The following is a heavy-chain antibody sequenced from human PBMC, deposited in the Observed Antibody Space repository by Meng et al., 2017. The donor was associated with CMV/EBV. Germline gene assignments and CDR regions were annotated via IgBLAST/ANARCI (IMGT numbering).Heavy chain of an antibody. V-gene: IGHV3-74*01. D-gene: IGHD3-9*01. CDR2: IDPEGTDT. Sequence: GGSLRLSCTVSGFTFSNFWMHWVRQAPGKGLVWVSQIDPEGTDTTYADSVKGRFTVSRDNARNIMYLQMNSLRAEDTSVYYCARSRRHYDNLTFYSWGYFDLWGQGTLVTVSS. CDR3: ARSRRHYDNLTFYSWGYFDL. CDR1: GFTFSNFW. J-gene: IGHJ4*02.